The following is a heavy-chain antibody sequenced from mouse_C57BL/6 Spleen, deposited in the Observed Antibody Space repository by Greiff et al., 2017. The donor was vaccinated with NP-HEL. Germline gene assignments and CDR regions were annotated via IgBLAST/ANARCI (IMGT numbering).Heavy chain of an antibody. CDR1: GFTFTDYY. CDR2: IRNKANGYTT. Sequence: EVQRVESGGGLVQPGGSLSLSCAASGFTFTDYYMSWVRQPPGKALEWLGFIRNKANGYTTEYSASVKGRLTISRDNSQSILYLQMNALRAEDSATYYCARYETGLGLDYFDYWGQGTTLTVSS. V-gene: IGHV7-3*01. CDR3: ARYETGLGLDYFDY. D-gene: IGHD4-1*01. J-gene: IGHJ2*01.